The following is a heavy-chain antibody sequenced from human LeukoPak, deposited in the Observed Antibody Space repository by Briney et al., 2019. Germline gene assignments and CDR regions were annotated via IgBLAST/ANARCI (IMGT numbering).Heavy chain of an antibody. Sequence: GGSLRLSCAASGFTFSAYNMNWVRQAPGKGLEWMSYITNNGGAMYYADSLKGRLTIFRDNAKNSVYLQMNSLRPDDTALYYCSRALADSRGYYLGFDYWGQGTPVTVSS. CDR2: ITNNGGAM. D-gene: IGHD3-22*01. CDR1: GFTFSAYN. CDR3: SRALADSRGYYLGFDY. J-gene: IGHJ4*02. V-gene: IGHV3-11*01.